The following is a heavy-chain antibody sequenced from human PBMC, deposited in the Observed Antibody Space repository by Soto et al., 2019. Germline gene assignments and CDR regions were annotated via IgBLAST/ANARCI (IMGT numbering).Heavy chain of an antibody. CDR1: GFTFSSYA. CDR2: ISYDGSDK. J-gene: IGHJ4*02. D-gene: IGHD5-12*01. Sequence: PGGSLRLSCAASGFTFSSYAMHWVRQAPGKGLEWVALISYDGSDKDYADSVKGRFTISGDNSRNTLFLQMNSLRAEDTAVYYCARDHHRYSGYDYVDYWGQGTLVTVSS. V-gene: IGHV3-30-3*01. CDR3: ARDHHRYSGYDYVDY.